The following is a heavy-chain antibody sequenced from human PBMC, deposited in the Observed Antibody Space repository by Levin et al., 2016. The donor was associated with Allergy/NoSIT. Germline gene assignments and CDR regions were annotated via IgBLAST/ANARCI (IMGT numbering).Heavy chain of an antibody. D-gene: IGHD3-9*01. CDR2: IRSKANSYAT. J-gene: IGHJ6*02. CDR3: TSHRYFDYYYYGMDV. V-gene: IGHV3-73*01. Sequence: VRQAPGKGLEWVGRIRSKANSYATAYAASVKGRFTISRDDSKNTAYLQMNSLKTEDTAVYYCTSHRYFDYYYYGMDVWGQGTTVTVSS.